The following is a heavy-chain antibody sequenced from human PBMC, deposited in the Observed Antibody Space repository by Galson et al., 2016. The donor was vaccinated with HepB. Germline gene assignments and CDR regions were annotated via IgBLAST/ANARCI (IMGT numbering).Heavy chain of an antibody. Sequence: SLRLSCAASGFTVSSRYMSWVRQAPGKGLEWVSAIYSAGSAYYADSVKGRFTISRDEFENTLYLQMNSLRADDTALYYCARGHDYGDYLATWGQGSLVIVSP. CDR3: ARGHDYGDYLAT. CDR1: GFTVSSRY. J-gene: IGHJ4*02. CDR2: IYSAGSA. D-gene: IGHD4-17*01. V-gene: IGHV3-53*01.